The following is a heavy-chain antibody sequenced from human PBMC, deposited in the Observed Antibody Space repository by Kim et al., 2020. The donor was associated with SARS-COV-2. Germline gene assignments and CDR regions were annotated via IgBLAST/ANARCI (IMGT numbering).Heavy chain of an antibody. Sequence: SETLSLTCTVSGYSISSGYYWGWIRQPPGKGLEWIGSIYHSGSTYYNPSLKSRVTISVDTSKNQFSLKLSSVTAADTAVYYWARDLGRYYGSGKYNWFDPWGQGSLVTVSS. V-gene: IGHV4-38-2*02. CDR1: GYSISSGYY. D-gene: IGHD3-10*01. CDR3: ARDLGRYYGSGKYNWFDP. CDR2: IYHSGST. J-gene: IGHJ5*02.